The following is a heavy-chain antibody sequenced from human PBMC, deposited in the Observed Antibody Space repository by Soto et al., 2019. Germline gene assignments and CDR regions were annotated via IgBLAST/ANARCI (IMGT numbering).Heavy chain of an antibody. CDR3: ARDGQQLAYYYYGMDV. CDR1: AVTFSSYA. D-gene: IGHD6-13*01. CDR2: ISYDGSNK. V-gene: IGHV3-30*01. J-gene: IGHJ6*02. Sequence: QVQLVESGGGVVQPGRSLRLSCAASAVTFSSYAMHWVRQAPGKGLEWEAVISYDGSNKYYADSVKGRFTISRDNSKNTLYLQMNSLRAEDTAVYYCARDGQQLAYYYYGMDVWGQGTTVTVSS.